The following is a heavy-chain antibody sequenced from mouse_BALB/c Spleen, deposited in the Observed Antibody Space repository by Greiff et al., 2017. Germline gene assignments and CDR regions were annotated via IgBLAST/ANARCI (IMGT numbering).Heavy chain of an antibody. V-gene: IGHV1-15*01. J-gene: IGHJ4*01. Sequence: VQLQQSGAELVRPGASVTLSCKASGYTFTDYEMHWVKQTPVHGLEWIGAIDPETGGTAYNQKFKGKATLTADKSSSTAYMELRSLTSEDSAVYYCTPGSSALYYAMDDWGQGTSVTVSS. CDR1: GYTFTDYE. CDR3: TPGSSALYYAMDD. CDR2: IDPETGGT. D-gene: IGHD1-1*01.